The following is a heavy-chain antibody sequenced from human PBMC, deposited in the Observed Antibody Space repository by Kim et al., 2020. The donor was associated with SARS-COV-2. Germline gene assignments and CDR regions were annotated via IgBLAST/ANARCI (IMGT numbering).Heavy chain of an antibody. V-gene: IGHV1-69*01. J-gene: IGHJ4*02. D-gene: IGHD2-15*01. CDR3: ARVGGEDIWLDY. Sequence: NYAQKFQGRVTITADESTSTAYMELSSLRSEDTAVYYCARVGGEDIWLDYWGQGTLVTVSS.